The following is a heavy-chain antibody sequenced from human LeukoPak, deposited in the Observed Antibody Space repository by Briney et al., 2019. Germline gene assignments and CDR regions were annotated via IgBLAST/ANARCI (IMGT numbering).Heavy chain of an antibody. D-gene: IGHD2-2*02. V-gene: IGHV4-4*07. CDR1: GGSISSYY. CDR3: AKYFCSSTCCYTGYFYY. CDR2: IYTSGST. J-gene: IGHJ4*02. Sequence: SETLSLTCTVSGGSISSYYWSWIRQPAGKGLERIGRIYTSGSTNYNPSLKSRVTMSVDTSKNQFSLKLSSVTAADTVVYYWAKYFCSSTCCYTGYFYYWGQGTLVTVSS.